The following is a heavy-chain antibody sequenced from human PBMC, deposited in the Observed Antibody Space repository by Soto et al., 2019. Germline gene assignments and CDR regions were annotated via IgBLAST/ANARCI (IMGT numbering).Heavy chain of an antibody. Sequence: QVQLVESGGGVVQPGRSLSLSCAASGFTFSSYGMHWVRQAPGKGLEWVAVIWEDGSNKYYADSVRGRFTISRDNSKNTLYLQMNSLRAEETAVYYCAAGRYFGDYWGQGTLVTVSS. CDR1: GFTFSSYG. CDR2: IWEDGSNK. J-gene: IGHJ4*02. D-gene: IGHD1-26*01. V-gene: IGHV3-33*03. CDR3: AAGRYFGDY.